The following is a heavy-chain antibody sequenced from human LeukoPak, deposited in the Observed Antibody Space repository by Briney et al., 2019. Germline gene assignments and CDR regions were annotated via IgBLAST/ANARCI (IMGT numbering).Heavy chain of an antibody. D-gene: IGHD2-15*01. Sequence: GGSLRLSCAASGFSFSIYGMHWVRQAPGKGLEWVAVISSDGRNQYYADSVKGRFTISRDNSKNTLYLQMNSLRAEDTAVYYCARGQDCSGGSCYFDYWGQGTLVTVSS. V-gene: IGHV3-30*03. CDR1: GFSFSIYG. J-gene: IGHJ4*02. CDR3: ARGQDCSGGSCYFDY. CDR2: ISSDGRNQ.